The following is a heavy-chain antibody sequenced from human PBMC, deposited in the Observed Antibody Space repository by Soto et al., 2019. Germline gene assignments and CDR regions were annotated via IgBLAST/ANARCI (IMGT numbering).Heavy chain of an antibody. CDR2: IWYDGSNK. J-gene: IGHJ4*02. D-gene: IGHD2-15*01. V-gene: IGHV3-33*01. CDR3: ARESFNRVAQTTANFDY. Sequence: GGSLRLSCAASGFTFSSYGMHWVRQAPGKGLEWVAVIWYDGSNKYYADSVKGRFTISRDNSKNTLYLQMNSLRAEDTAVYYCARESFNRVAQTTANFDYWGQGTLVTVSS. CDR1: GFTFSSYG.